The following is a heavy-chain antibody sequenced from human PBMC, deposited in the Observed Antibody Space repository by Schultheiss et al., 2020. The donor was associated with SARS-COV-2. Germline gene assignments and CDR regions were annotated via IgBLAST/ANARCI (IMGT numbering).Heavy chain of an antibody. CDR1: GGSISSYY. D-gene: IGHD3-10*01. CDR3: ARSGYYGSGSYSHY. Sequence: SETLSLTCAVSGGSISSYYWSWIRQPPGKGLEWIGEIYHSGSTNYNPSLKSRVTISVDKSKNQFSLKLSSVTAADTAVYYCARSGYYGSGSYSHYWGQGTLVTVSS. J-gene: IGHJ4*02. V-gene: IGHV4-59*12. CDR2: IYHSGST.